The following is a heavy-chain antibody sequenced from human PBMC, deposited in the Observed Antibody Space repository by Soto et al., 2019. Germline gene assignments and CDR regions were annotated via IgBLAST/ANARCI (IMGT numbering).Heavy chain of an antibody. CDR3: AGQSYESRRYHHAY. V-gene: IGHV4-34*01. Sequence: SETLSLTCTVSGGSISSYYWSWIRQPPGKGLEWIGEINHSGSTNYNPSLKSRVTISVDTSKNQFSLKLSSVTAADTAVYYCAGQSYESRRYHHAYSAQRTLVPVSS. D-gene: IGHD5-18*01. CDR2: INHSGST. CDR1: GGSISSYY. J-gene: IGHJ1*01.